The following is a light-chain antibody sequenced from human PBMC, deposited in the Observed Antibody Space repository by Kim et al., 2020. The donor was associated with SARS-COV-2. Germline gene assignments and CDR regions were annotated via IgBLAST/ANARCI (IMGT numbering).Light chain of an antibody. J-gene: IGKJ1*01. CDR1: QSGSSSY. Sequence: SPGERTTLSGTASQSGSSSYLHWYQKKPGQAPRLLIYGASSRATGIPDRLSGSGAGTGFTLTISRLEPGDFAVDYCQQYGSSPPTFGQGTKVDIK. V-gene: IGKV3-20*01. CDR3: QQYGSSPPT. CDR2: GAS.